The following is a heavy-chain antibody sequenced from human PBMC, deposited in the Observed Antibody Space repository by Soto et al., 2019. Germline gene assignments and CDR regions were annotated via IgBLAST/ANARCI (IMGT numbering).Heavy chain of an antibody. Sequence: VDSGGGLVQPGGSLRLSCGASGFSVTANYMIWVRQAPGKGLEFVSVIWTNGGTLYADSVKGRFILSRDNSMNTVYLQMNSQRVEYTAVYYCARAEVDMPTLWGQGTLVTVS. CDR2: IWTNGGT. CDR3: ARAEVDMPTL. V-gene: IGHV3-66*01. CDR1: GFSVTANY. J-gene: IGHJ4*02. D-gene: IGHD2-2*01.